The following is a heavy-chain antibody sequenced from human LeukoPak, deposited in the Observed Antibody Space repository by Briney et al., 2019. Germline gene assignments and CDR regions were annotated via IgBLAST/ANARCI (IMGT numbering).Heavy chain of an antibody. CDR2: IYYSGST. Sequence: SETLSLTCTVSGGSISSYYWSWIRQPPGKGLEWIGYIYYSGSTNYNPSLKSRVTMSVDTSKNQFSLKLSSVTAADTAVYYCARMYSSSWYDSYAFDIWGQGTMVTVSS. CDR3: ARMYSSSWYDSYAFDI. D-gene: IGHD6-13*01. CDR1: GGSISSYY. J-gene: IGHJ3*02. V-gene: IGHV4-59*12.